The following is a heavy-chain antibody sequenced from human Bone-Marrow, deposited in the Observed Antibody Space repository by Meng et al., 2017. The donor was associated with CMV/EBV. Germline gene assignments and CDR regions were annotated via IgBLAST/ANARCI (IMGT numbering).Heavy chain of an antibody. Sequence: GESLKISCAASGFTFSSYAMSWVRQAPGKGLEWVSVIYSGGSSTYYADSVKGRFTISRDNSKNTLYLQMNSLRAEDTAVYYCAKDLADWNYGGFDYWGQGTLVTASS. D-gene: IGHD1-7*01. CDR3: AKDLADWNYGGFDY. CDR1: GFTFSSYA. J-gene: IGHJ4*02. V-gene: IGHV3-23*03. CDR2: IYSGGSST.